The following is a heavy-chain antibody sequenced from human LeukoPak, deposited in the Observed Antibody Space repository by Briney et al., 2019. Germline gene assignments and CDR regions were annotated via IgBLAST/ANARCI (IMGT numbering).Heavy chain of an antibody. CDR1: GFTFSSYA. Sequence: GGSLRISCAASGFTFSSYAMHWVRQAPGKGLEWVAVISYDGSNKYYADSVKGRFTISRDNSKNTLYLQMNSLRAEDTAVYYCAKSGLNRFDFWGQGTLVTVSS. CDR2: ISYDGSNK. J-gene: IGHJ4*02. D-gene: IGHD2-15*01. CDR3: AKSGLNRFDF. V-gene: IGHV3-30*04.